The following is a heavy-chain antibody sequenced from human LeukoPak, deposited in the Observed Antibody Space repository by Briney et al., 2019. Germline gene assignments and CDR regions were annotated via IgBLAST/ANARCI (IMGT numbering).Heavy chain of an antibody. CDR2: IIPILGTS. D-gene: IGHD5-24*01. V-gene: IGHV1-69*06. CDR3: ARDNSVRDEAWWFNP. CDR1: EGTFSNSA. Sequence: SVKVSCKASEGTFSNSAISWVRQAPGQGLEWMGGIIPILGTSTYAQRFQGRVTITADKSTSTAYMQLSSLRSEDTAVYYCARDNSVRDEAWWFNPWGQGTLVTVSS. J-gene: IGHJ5*02.